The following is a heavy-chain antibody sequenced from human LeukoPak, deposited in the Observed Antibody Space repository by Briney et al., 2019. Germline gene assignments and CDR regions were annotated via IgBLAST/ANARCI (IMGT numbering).Heavy chain of an antibody. V-gene: IGHV1-3*01. Sequence: ASVKVSCKASGYTFTSYAMHWVRQAPGQRLEWMGWINAGNGNTKYSQKFQGRVTITRDTSASTAYMELSSLRSEDTAVYYCARCKPYYYDSSGYYWFDPWGQGTLVTVS. CDR1: GYTFTSYA. J-gene: IGHJ5*02. CDR3: ARCKPYYYDSSGYYWFDP. CDR2: INAGNGNT. D-gene: IGHD3-22*01.